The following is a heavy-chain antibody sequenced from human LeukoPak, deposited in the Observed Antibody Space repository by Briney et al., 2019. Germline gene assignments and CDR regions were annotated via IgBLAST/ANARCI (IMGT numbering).Heavy chain of an antibody. CDR3: ARALGRSYDILTGRGNWFDP. D-gene: IGHD3-9*01. V-gene: IGHV4-39*07. Sequence: PSETLSLTCTVSGGSISSSSYYWGWIRQPPGKGLEWIGSIYYSGSTYYNPSLKSRVTISVDTSKNQFSLKLSSVTAADTAVYYCARALGRSYDILTGRGNWFDPWGQGTLVTVSS. J-gene: IGHJ5*02. CDR1: GGSISSSSYY. CDR2: IYYSGST.